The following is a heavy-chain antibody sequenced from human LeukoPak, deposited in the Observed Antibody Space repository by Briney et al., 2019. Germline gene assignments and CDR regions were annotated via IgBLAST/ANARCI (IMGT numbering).Heavy chain of an antibody. D-gene: IGHD2-15*01. Sequence: PSETLSLTCTVSGGSISTYYWSWIRQPPGKGLEWIGYIYYSGSTNYNPSLKSRVTISVDTSKNQFSLKLTSVTAADTAVYYCARARLGYCSGGSCYSGMYYFDCWGQGTLVTVSS. CDR3: ARARLGYCSGGSCYSGMYYFDC. CDR1: GGSISTYY. V-gene: IGHV4-59*01. CDR2: IYYSGST. J-gene: IGHJ4*02.